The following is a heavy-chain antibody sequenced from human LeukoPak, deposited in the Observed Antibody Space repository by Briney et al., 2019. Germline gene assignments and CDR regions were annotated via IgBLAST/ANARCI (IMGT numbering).Heavy chain of an antibody. CDR3: TTGWSGGEDY. CDR2: IKSKTDGETS. J-gene: IGHJ4*02. D-gene: IGHD3-16*01. CDR1: GFTSSNAW. Sequence: PGGSLRLSCAASGFTSSNAWVSWVRQAPGKGLEWVGRIKSKTDGETSDYAAPVKGRFAISRDDSKNTLYLQMNSLKTEDTAVYYCTTGWSGGEDYWGQGTLVTVSS. V-gene: IGHV3-15*01.